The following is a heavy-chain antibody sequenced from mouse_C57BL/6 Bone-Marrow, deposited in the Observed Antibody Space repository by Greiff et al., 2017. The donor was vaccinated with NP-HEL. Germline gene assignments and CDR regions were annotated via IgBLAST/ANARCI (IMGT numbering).Heavy chain of an antibody. Sequence: VQRVESGAELVKPGASVKMSCKASGYTFTTYPIEWMKQNHGKSLEWIGNFHPYNDDTKYNEKFKGKATLTVEKSSSTVYLELSRLTSDDSAVYYCAIYGHDGDYYAMDYWGQGTSVTVSS. J-gene: IGHJ4*01. V-gene: IGHV1-47*01. CDR3: AIYGHDGDYYAMDY. D-gene: IGHD2-2*01. CDR2: FHPYNDDT. CDR1: GYTFTTYP.